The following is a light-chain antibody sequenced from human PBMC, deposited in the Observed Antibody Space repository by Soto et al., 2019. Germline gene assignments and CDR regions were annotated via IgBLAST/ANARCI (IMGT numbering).Light chain of an antibody. J-gene: IGLJ1*01. V-gene: IGLV2-23*01. CDR3: CSYAGTSTYYV. CDR1: SSDVGSYNL. Sequence: QSALPQPASVSGSPGQSITISCTGTSSDVGSYNLVSWYQQHPGKAPTLMISEGTNRPSGVSNRFSGSKSGNTASLTISGLQAEDETDYSCCSYAGTSTYYVFGTGTKVTVL. CDR2: EGT.